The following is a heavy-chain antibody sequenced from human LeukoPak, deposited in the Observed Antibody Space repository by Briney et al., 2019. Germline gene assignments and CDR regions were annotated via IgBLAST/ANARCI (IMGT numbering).Heavy chain of an antibody. CDR2: ISYDGNDK. D-gene: IGHD3-22*01. Sequence: GRSLRLSCAASGFTFRTYGMHWLRQAPGKGPEWVTFISYDGNDKKYGASVKGRFTVSRDNLKNFLYLQMNSLRVEDTAMYYCARDDFPYDYYDSSGGFDYWGQGTLVTVSS. J-gene: IGHJ4*02. V-gene: IGHV3-30*04. CDR1: GFTFRTYG. CDR3: ARDDFPYDYYDSSGGFDY.